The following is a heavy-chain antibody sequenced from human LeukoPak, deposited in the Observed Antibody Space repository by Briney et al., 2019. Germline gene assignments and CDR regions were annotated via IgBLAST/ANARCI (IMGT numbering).Heavy chain of an antibody. CDR2: INSDGSST. D-gene: IGHD3-10*01. Sequence: PGGSLRLSCAASGFTFSSYWMHWVLQVPGKGLVWVSRINSDGSSTSYSDCVKGRFTISRDNAKNTLYVQMNSLRAEDTAVYYCSTGSGHAFDIWGRGTMVTVSS. CDR1: GFTFSSYW. V-gene: IGHV3-74*01. CDR3: STGSGHAFDI. J-gene: IGHJ3*02.